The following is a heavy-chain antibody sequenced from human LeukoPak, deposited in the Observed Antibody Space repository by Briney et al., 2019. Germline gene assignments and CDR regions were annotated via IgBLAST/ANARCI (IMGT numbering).Heavy chain of an antibody. CDR2: IYYSGST. CDR1: GGSISSGGYY. D-gene: IGHD2-15*01. V-gene: IGHV4-31*03. J-gene: IGHJ5*02. CDR3: ARETGGGRPSTTFDP. Sequence: PSETLSLTCTVSGGSISSGGYYWSWIRQHPGKGLEWIGYIYYSGSTYYNPSLKSRVTISVDTSKNQFSLKLSSVTAADTAVFYCARETGGGRPSTTFDPWGQGTLVTVSS.